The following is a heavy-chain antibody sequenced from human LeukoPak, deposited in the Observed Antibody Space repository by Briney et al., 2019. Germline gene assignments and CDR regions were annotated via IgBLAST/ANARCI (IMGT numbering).Heavy chain of an antibody. CDR2: ISSSGSTI. CDR3: ATDGVKVGPTAFAY. J-gene: IGHJ4*02. Sequence: GSLRLSCAAFGFTFRSYEMNWVRQAPGKGLEWVSYISSSGSTIYYADSVKGRFTISRDNAKNSLYLQVHSLRDEDTAVYYCATDGVKVGPTAFAYWGQGTLVTVSS. CDR1: GFTFRSYE. V-gene: IGHV3-48*03. D-gene: IGHD1-26*01.